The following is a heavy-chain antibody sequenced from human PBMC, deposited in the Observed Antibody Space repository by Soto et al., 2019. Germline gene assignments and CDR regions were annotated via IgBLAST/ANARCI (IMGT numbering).Heavy chain of an antibody. Sequence: QITLKESGPTLVKPTQTLTLTCTFSGFSLTTNGVGVGWIRQPPGKATEWLALIYWDDDKRYSPSLKSRLTITKDTSKNQVVLRTTNLDPVDKGTYVCAHRLTGIWFDTWGQGPLVTFSS. CDR1: GFSLTTNGVG. J-gene: IGHJ5*02. V-gene: IGHV2-5*02. CDR2: IYWDDDK. D-gene: IGHD6-13*01. CDR3: AHRLTGIWFDT.